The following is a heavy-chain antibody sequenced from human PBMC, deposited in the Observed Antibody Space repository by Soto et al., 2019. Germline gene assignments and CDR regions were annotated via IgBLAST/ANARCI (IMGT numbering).Heavy chain of an antibody. D-gene: IGHD2-21*02. CDR3: ARGGGSCGGDCYKGGIDY. CDR1: GVTFSPYT. V-gene: IGHV3-30*04. CDR2: ISYDGSTE. J-gene: IGHJ4*02. Sequence: LXPTCAASGVTFSPYTMHWVLQAPGKGLEWVAVISYDGSTEYNADSVKGRFTISRDNPKNTVYLQMNSLRAEDTAAYYCARGGGSCGGDCYKGGIDYWGQGTLVTVSS.